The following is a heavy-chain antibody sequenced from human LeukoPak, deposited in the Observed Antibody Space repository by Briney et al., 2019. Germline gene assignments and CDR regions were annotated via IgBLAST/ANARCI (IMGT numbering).Heavy chain of an antibody. CDR2: ISGSGDNT. V-gene: IGHV3-23*01. J-gene: IGHJ3*02. CDR1: GFTFSNYA. D-gene: IGHD6-25*01. CDR3: ALHGGSI. Sequence: GSLRLSCAVSGFTFSNYAMSWVRQAPGKGLEWVSAISGSGDNTYYADSVKGRFTVSRDNSKNTLYVQMKSLRAEDTAVYYCALHGGSIWGQGTMVTVSS.